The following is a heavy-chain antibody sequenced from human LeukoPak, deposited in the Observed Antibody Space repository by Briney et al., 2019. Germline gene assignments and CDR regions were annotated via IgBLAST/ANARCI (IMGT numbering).Heavy chain of an antibody. CDR2: ISSGSSSI. V-gene: IGHV3-21*04. Sequence: GGSLRLSCAGSGFTFSNYNMNWVRQTPGKGLEWVSSISSGSSSIYYADSVKGRFTISRDNSKNTLYLQMNSLRAEDTAVYYCARDHYYYDSSGYSDYWGQGTLVTVSS. CDR3: ARDHYYYDSSGYSDY. D-gene: IGHD3-22*01. CDR1: GFTFSNYN. J-gene: IGHJ4*02.